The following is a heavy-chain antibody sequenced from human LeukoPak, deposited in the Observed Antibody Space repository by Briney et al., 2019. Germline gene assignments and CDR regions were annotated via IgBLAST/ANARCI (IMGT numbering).Heavy chain of an antibody. D-gene: IGHD3-10*01. CDR3: AKDYYSGSGSYFDY. J-gene: IGHJ4*02. CDR1: GFSFTSYA. CDR2: ISGGGGGA. V-gene: IGHV3-23*01. Sequence: GGSLRLSSAAAGFSFTSYAISWDRQAPGKGLEWVSGISGGGGGAYYADSVKGRFTISRDNSKNTLYLQMNSLRAEDTAVYYCAKDYYSGSGSYFDYWGQGTQVTVSS.